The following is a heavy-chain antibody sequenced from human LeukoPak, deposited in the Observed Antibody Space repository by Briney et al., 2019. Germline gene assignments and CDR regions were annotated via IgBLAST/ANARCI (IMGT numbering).Heavy chain of an antibody. D-gene: IGHD3-10*01. CDR1: GLTVSSYA. CDR3: ARGSYYYGSD. V-gene: IGHV3-23*01. Sequence: PGESLRLSCGASGLTVSSYAMSWVRQAPGKGLEWVSAISGSAGNTYYADSVKDRFTISRDNSKNTLYLQMNSLRAEDTAVYYCARGSYYYGSDWGQGTLVTVSS. J-gene: IGHJ4*02. CDR2: ISGSAGNT.